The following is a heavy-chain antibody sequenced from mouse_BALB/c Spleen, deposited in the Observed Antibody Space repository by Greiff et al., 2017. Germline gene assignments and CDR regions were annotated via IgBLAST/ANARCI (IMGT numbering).Heavy chain of an antibody. J-gene: IGHJ2*01. CDR1: GYSFTSYW. CDR3: TRGDYYGSSYDY. CDR2: IYPGNSDT. V-gene: IGHV1-5*01. D-gene: IGHD1-1*01. Sequence: VQLQQSGTVLARPGASVKMSCKASGYSFTSYWMHWVKQRPGQGLEWIGAIYPGNSDTSYNQKFKGKAKLTAVTSASTAYMELSSLTNEDSAVYYCTRGDYYGSSYDYWGQGTTLTVSS.